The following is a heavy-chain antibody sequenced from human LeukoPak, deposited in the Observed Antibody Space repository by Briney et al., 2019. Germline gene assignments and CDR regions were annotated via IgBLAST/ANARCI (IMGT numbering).Heavy chain of an antibody. CDR3: TTAFGYSRD. CDR2: INHSGST. J-gene: IGHJ4*02. CDR1: GGSFSGYY. Sequence: TLSLACAVYGGSFSGYYWSWIRQPPGKGLEWIGEINHSGSTNYNPSLKSRVSISVDKSKNQFSLELSSVTAADTAVYYCTTAFGYSRDWGQGTLVTVSS. D-gene: IGHD6-13*01. V-gene: IGHV4-34*03.